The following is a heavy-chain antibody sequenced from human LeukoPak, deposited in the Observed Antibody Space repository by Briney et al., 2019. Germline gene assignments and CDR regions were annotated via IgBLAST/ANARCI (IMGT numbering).Heavy chain of an antibody. V-gene: IGHV4-30-2*01. Sequence: SETLSLTCAVSGGSISSGGYSWSWIRQPPGKGLEWIGYIYHSGSTYYNPSLKSRVTISVDRSKNQFSLKLSFVTAADTAVYYCARATDGYYFDYWGQGTLVTVSS. CDR2: IYHSGST. CDR3: ARATDGYYFDY. D-gene: IGHD5-24*01. CDR1: GGSISSGGYS. J-gene: IGHJ4*02.